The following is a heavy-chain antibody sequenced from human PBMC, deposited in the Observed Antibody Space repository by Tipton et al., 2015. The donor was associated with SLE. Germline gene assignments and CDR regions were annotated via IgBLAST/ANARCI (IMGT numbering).Heavy chain of an antibody. CDR1: GGSISSYY. V-gene: IGHV4-59*01. CDR2: IYSSGSA. D-gene: IGHD2-21*02. CDR3: ARDGRVTSSGGDYYHYYYYMDV. Sequence: TLSLTCTVSGGSISSYYWSWIRQSPGKRLEWIAYIYSSGSAIYNPSLKSRVTISVDTSKNQFSLNVSSVTAADTAVYYCARDGRVTSSGGDYYHYYYYMDVWGKGTTVTVSS. J-gene: IGHJ6*03.